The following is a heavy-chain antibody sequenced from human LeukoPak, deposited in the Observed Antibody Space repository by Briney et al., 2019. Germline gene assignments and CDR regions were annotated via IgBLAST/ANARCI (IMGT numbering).Heavy chain of an antibody. CDR2: IKQDGSEK. CDR3: ASLSAGYSSS. CDR1: GFTFSSYW. Sequence: PGGSLRLSCAASGFTFSSYWMSWVRQAPGKGLEWVANIKQDGSEKYYVDSVKARFTTSRDNAKNSLYLQMNSLRAEATAVYYCASLSAGYSSSWGQGNLVTVSS. J-gene: IGHJ4*02. D-gene: IGHD6-13*01. V-gene: IGHV3-7*01.